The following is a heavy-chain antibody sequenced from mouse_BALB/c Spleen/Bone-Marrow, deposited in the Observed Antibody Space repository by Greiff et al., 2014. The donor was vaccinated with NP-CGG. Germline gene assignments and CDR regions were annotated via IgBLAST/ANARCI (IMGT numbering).Heavy chain of an antibody. CDR1: GFTFSDFY. J-gene: IGHJ4*01. CDR3: ARDRGVQGYAMDY. D-gene: IGHD2-14*01. CDR2: ISYGGSYI. V-gene: IGHV5-4*02. Sequence: DVMLVESGGGLVKPGGSLKLSCAASGFTFSDFYMYWVRQTPEKRLEWVATISYGGSYIYYPDSVKGRFTVSRDDAKNNLYLQMSSLKSEDTAMYYCARDRGVQGYAMDYWGQETSVTVSS.